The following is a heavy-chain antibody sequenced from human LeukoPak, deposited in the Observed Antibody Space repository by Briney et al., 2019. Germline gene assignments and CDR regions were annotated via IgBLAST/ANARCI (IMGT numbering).Heavy chain of an antibody. D-gene: IGHD4-17*01. CDR1: GFTFSSYA. CDR2: IRGSGGST. CDR3: AKESRTTVTTRGQFDY. V-gene: IGHV3-23*01. Sequence: GGSLRLSCAASGFTFSSYAMSWVRQAPGKGLEWVSAIRGSGGSTYYADSVKGRFTISRDNSKNTLYLQMNSLRAEDTAVYYCAKESRTTVTTRGQFDYWGQGTLVTVSS. J-gene: IGHJ4*02.